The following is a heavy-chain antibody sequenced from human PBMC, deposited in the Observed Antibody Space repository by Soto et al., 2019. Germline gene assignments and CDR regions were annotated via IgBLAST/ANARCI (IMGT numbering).Heavy chain of an antibody. J-gene: IGHJ4*02. CDR1: CGSISSCGYS. Sequence: SETLSVTCAVSCGSISSCGYSWSWIRQPPGKGLEWIGYIYHSGSPYYNPSLKSRVTISVDRSKNQFSLKLSSLTAADTAVYYCARVPYYWGQGILVTVSS. CDR2: IYHSGSP. V-gene: IGHV4-30-2*01. CDR3: ARVPYY.